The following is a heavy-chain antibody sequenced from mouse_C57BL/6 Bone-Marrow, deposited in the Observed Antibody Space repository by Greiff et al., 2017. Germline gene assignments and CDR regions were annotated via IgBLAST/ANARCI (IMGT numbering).Heavy chain of an antibody. V-gene: IGHV1-59*01. CDR3: ARWVYYGYFYAMDD. J-gene: IGHJ4*01. CDR2: IDPSVSYT. Sequence: VQLQQPGAELGRPGTSVKLSCKASVYTFTSYWLHWVKQRPGQGLAWIGVIDPSVSYTNYTQQFKGKVTLTVDTSSSTAYMRLSSLTSEDSTVYYCARWVYYGYFYAMDDWGQGTSVTVAS. D-gene: IGHD2-2*01. CDR1: VYTFTSYW.